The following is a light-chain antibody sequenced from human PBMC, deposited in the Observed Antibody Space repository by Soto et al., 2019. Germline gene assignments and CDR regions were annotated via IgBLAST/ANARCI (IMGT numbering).Light chain of an antibody. V-gene: IGKV1-5*03. CDR1: QRIDPW. J-gene: IGKJ1*01. CDR2: YTS. CDR3: QHDDCDSPWT. Sequence: DVQLTQSPSTLSASIGDRVTITCRASQRIDPWLAWFQQKPGQAPKVLIYYTSTLQSGVPSRFSASGSWTEFTLTISSLQPDDFATYYCQHDDCDSPWTFGQGTKVDI.